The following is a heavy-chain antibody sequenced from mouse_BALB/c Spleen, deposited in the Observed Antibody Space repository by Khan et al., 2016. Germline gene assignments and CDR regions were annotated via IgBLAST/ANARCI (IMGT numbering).Heavy chain of an antibody. J-gene: IGHJ4*01. CDR2: INPGSGGT. D-gene: IGHD2-1*01. CDR1: GYAFTNYL. CDR3: ARFDGNYYAMDY. V-gene: IGHV1-54*01. Sequence: QVQLQQSGAELVRPGTSVKVSCKASGYAFTNYLIEWVKQRPGQGLEWIGVINPGSGGTNYNEKFKGKATLTADKSSSTAYMQLSSLTSDDSAVDCCARFDGNYYAMDYWGQGTSVTVSS.